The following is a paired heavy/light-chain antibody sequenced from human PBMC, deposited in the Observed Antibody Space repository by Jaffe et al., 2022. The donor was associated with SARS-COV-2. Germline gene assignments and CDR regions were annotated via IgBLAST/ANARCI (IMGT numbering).Heavy chain of an antibody. D-gene: IGHD5-12*01. Sequence: QLQLQESGPGLVKPSETLSLTCTVSGGSISSSSYYWGWIRQPPGKGLEWIGSIYYSGSTYYNPSLKSRVTISVDTSKNQFSLKLSSVTAADTAVYYCARRGEGGMEYSGYDYLKYALYFDYWGQGTLVTVSS. CDR1: GGSISSSSYY. J-gene: IGHJ4*02. V-gene: IGHV4-39*01. CDR2: IYYSGST. CDR3: ARRGEGGMEYSGYDYLKYALYFDY.
Light chain of an antibody. CDR2: GAS. J-gene: IGKJ5*01. Sequence: EIVMTQSPATLSVSPGERATLSCRASQSVSSNLAWYQQKPGQAPRLLIYGASTRATGIPARFSGSGSGTEFTLTISSLQSEDFAVYYCQQYNNWPPSITFGQGTRLEIK. CDR3: QQYNNWPPSIT. V-gene: IGKV3-15*01. CDR1: QSVSSN.